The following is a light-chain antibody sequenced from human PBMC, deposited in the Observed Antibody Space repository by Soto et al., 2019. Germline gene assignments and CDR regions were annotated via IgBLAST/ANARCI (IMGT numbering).Light chain of an antibody. J-gene: IGKJ4*01. CDR3: HQYYSDPLT. V-gene: IGKV4-1*01. CDR2: WAS. CDR1: QSVLYSSNNKNY. Sequence: DIVMTQSPDSLAVSLGERATINCKSSQSVLYSSNNKNYLAWYQQKPGQPPKLLIYWASTRESGVPDRFSGSGSGTDFTLTISSLQAEDVAVYYCHQYYSDPLTFGGGTKVDIK.